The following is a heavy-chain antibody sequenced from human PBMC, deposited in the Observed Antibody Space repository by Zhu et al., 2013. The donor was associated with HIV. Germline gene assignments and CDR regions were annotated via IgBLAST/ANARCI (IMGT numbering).Heavy chain of an antibody. Sequence: QVQLVQSGAEVKKPGASVKVSCKASGYTFTGYYMHWVRQAPGQGLEWMGWINPNSGGTNYAQKFQGRVTMTRDTSISTAYMELSRLRSDDTAVYYCARDASPFYDVYRGGFDYWGQGTLVTVSS. D-gene: IGHD3-3*01. V-gene: IGHV1-2*02. CDR3: ARDASPFYDVYRGGFDY. CDR1: GYTFTGYY. J-gene: IGHJ4*02. CDR2: INPNSGGT.